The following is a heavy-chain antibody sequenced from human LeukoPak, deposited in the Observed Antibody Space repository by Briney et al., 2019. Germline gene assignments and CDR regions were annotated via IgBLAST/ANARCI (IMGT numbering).Heavy chain of an antibody. J-gene: IGHJ5*02. Sequence: PSQTLSLTCTVSGGSISSGGYYWSWIRQHPGKGLEWIGYIYYSGSTYYNPSLKSRVTISVDTSKNQFSLKLSSVTAADTAVYYCARGAYSGSYWIRHAFDPWGQGTLVTVSS. V-gene: IGHV4-31*03. CDR3: ARGAYSGSYWIRHAFDP. CDR2: IYYSGST. D-gene: IGHD1-26*01. CDR1: GGSISSGGYY.